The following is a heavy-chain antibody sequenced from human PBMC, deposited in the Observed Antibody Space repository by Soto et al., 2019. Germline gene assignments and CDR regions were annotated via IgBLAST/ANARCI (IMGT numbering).Heavy chain of an antibody. CDR2: IIPIFGTA. Sequence: SVKVSCKASGGTFSSYAISWVRQAPGQGLEWMGGIIPIFGTANYAQKFQGRVTITADESTSTAYMELSSLRSEDTAVYYCARDNTGYSSGWYSVWGQGILVAVSS. V-gene: IGHV1-69*13. CDR1: GGTFSSYA. D-gene: IGHD6-19*01. J-gene: IGHJ4*02. CDR3: ARDNTGYSSGWYSV.